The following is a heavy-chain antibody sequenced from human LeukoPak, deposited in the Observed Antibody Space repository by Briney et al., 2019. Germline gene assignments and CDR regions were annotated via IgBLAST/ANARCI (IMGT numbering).Heavy chain of an antibody. J-gene: IGHJ4*02. Sequence: PGGSLRLSCAPSGFTFASHVMSWVRQAPGKGLEWVSAISGSGGNTYHADSVKGRFTISRDNSKNTLYLQMNSLRADDTAVYYCVRVPGSYYVDFDYWGQGTLVTVSS. D-gene: IGHD3-10*01. CDR3: VRVPGSYYVDFDY. CDR1: GFTFASHV. CDR2: ISGSGGNT. V-gene: IGHV3-23*01.